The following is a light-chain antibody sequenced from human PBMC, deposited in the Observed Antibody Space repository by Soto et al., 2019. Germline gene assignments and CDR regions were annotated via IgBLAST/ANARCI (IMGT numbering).Light chain of an antibody. V-gene: IGKV3-20*01. CDR1: QSVSSTY. CDR3: QQYGSSPST. CDR2: GAA. J-gene: IGKJ2*01. Sequence: EIVLTQSPGTLPLSPGERATLSCRASQSVSSTYFAWYQQKPGQALRLLIYGAASRATGIPDRFSGSGSGTDFTLTISSLEPDDFAVYYCQQYGSSPSTFGQGTKVEIK.